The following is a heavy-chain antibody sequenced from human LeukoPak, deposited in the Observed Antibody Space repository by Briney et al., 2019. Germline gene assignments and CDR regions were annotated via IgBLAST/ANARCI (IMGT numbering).Heavy chain of an antibody. D-gene: IGHD3-22*01. CDR1: GFTFSSHG. J-gene: IGHJ4*02. V-gene: IGHV3-48*01. CDR3: ARDQTAGYSDY. CDR2: IGSGSRVI. Sequence: GGSLRLSCVASGFTFSSHGMNWVRQTPGKGLAWISYIGSGSRVIHYADSVRGRFTISRDNSKNTVYLQMNSQSAEDTAVYYCARDQTAGYSDYWGQGTLVTVSS.